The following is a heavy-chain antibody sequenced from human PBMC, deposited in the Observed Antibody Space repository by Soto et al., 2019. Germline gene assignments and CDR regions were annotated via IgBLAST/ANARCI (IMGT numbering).Heavy chain of an antibody. J-gene: IGHJ3*02. CDR2: ISSSSSHI. Sequence: GGSLRLSCAASGFTFSSYSMNWVRQAPGKGLEWVSSISSSSSHIYYADSVKGRFTISRDNAKNSLYLQMNSLRAEDTAVYYCARVGYCGGDCYLGWGLDAFDIWGQGTMVTVSS. CDR1: GFTFSSYS. D-gene: IGHD2-21*01. CDR3: ARVGYCGGDCYLGWGLDAFDI. V-gene: IGHV3-21*01.